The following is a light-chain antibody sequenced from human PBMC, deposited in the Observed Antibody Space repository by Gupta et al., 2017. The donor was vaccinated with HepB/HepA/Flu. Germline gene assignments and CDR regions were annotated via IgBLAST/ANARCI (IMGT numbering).Light chain of an antibody. CDR1: QSISIY. CDR2: AAS. V-gene: IGKV1-39*01. CDR3: QQSSSAPFT. J-gene: IGKJ3*01. Sequence: DIQMTQSPSSLSASVGDRVTITCRASQSISIYLNWYQQKPGEAPKLLMYAASSLQSGVPSRFSGSGSGTDFTLTISSLQPEDFATYYCQQSSSAPFTCGPGTKVEVK.